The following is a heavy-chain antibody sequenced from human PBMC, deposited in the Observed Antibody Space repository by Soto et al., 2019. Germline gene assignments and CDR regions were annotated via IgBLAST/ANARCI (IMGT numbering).Heavy chain of an antibody. CDR2: VSTSGRST. J-gene: IGHJ4*02. D-gene: IGHD2-15*01. CDR1: GFIFSEST. Sequence: GSLRLSCSASGFIFSESTIYWVRQVPGKGLEAISAVSTSGRSTYYADSVKDRFTISRDNSKNTLFLQMGSMRPEDTAIYYCVKQAHGLDGVAFDYWGQGTQVTVSS. V-gene: IGHV3-64D*06. CDR3: VKQAHGLDGVAFDY.